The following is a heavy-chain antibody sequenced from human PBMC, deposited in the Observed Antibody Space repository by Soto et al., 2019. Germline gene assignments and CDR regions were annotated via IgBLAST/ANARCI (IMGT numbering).Heavy chain of an antibody. CDR2: TSYDGSNN. J-gene: IGHJ4*02. CDR3: ARWGTTGGLDV. CDR1: GFTFRSYV. D-gene: IGHD3-16*01. V-gene: IGHV3-33*05. Sequence: QVQLVESGGGVVQPGTSLRLSCVGSGFTFRSYVIHWVRQAPGKGLEWVALTSYDGSNNFYGDSVKGRFTISRDNSRNTVELQMDSLRLGATALYYCARWGTTGGLDVWGQGTLVSVSS.